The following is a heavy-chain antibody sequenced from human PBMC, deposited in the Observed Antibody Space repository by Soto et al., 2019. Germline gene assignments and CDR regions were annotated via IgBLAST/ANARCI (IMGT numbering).Heavy chain of an antibody. CDR1: GFSLSIARMG. CDR3: ARTYYDFWSGYPRTPYFDY. Sequence: YGPTLDIPTETLTLTCNVSGFSLSIARMGVSWIRQPPGKALEWLAHIFSNDEKSYSTSLKSRLTISKDTSKSQVVLTMTNMDPVDTATYYCARTYYDFWSGYPRTPYFDYWGQGTLVTVYS. J-gene: IGHJ4*02. CDR2: IFSNDEK. D-gene: IGHD3-3*01. V-gene: IGHV2-26*01.